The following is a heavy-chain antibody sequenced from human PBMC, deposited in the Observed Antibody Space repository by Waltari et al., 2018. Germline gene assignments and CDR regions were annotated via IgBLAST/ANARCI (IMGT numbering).Heavy chain of an antibody. CDR3: ASEPLSSGWYGY. Sequence: EVQLVESGGGLVQPGWSLRLSCAASGFTFRGIWRSWVRQAPGKGLEWVANIKQDGSEKYYVDTVKGRFTISRDNAKNSLYLQMNSLRAEDTAVYYCASEPLSSGWYGYWGQGTLVTVSS. CDR1: GFTFRGIW. V-gene: IGHV3-7*01. D-gene: IGHD6-19*01. J-gene: IGHJ4*02. CDR2: IKQDGSEK.